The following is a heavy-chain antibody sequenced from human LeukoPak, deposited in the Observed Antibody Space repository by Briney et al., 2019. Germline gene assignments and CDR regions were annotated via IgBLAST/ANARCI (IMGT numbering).Heavy chain of an antibody. CDR3: ARALTQWLVLRCCVDY. Sequence: SETLSLTCTVSGGSISSYYWSWIRQPAGKGLEWIGRIYTSGSTNYNPSLKSRVTMSVDTSKNQFSLKLSSVTAADTAVYYCARALTQWLVLRCCVDYWGQGTLVTVSS. CDR1: GGSISSYY. CDR2: IYTSGST. J-gene: IGHJ4*02. D-gene: IGHD6-19*01. V-gene: IGHV4-4*07.